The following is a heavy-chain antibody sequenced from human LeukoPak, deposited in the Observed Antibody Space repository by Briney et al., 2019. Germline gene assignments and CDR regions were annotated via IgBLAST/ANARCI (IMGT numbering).Heavy chain of an antibody. CDR1: GGSISSSSYY. CDR3: ASYSNFDY. V-gene: IGHV4-39*01. Sequence: SETLSLTCTVSGGSISSSSYYWGWIRQPPGKGREWIGSIYYSGSTYYNPSLKSRVTISVDTSKNQFSLKLSSVTAADTAVYYCASYSNFDYWGQGTLVTVSS. CDR2: IYYSGST. J-gene: IGHJ4*02. D-gene: IGHD4-11*01.